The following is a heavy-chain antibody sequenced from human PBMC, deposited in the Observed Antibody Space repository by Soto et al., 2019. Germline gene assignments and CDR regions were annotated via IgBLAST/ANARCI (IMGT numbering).Heavy chain of an antibody. CDR2: IIPIFGTA. CDR1: GGTFSSYA. Sequence: SVKISCKASGGTFSSYAISGVRQAPGQGLEWMGGIIPIFGTANYAQKFQGRVTITADKSTSTAYMELSSLRSEDTAVYYCARAYCGGDCPPGNWGQGTLVTVSS. J-gene: IGHJ4*02. V-gene: IGHV1-69*06. D-gene: IGHD2-21*02. CDR3: ARAYCGGDCPPGN.